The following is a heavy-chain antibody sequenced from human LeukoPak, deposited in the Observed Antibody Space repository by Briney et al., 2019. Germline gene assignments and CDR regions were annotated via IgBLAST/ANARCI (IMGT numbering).Heavy chain of an antibody. CDR3: ARDRGWIQHDI. CDR1: GFTFSAYG. D-gene: IGHD5-18*01. Sequence: PGGSLRLSCTASGFTFSAYGMNWVRQAPGKGLEWGSYISDSSSHIYYAGSVRGRFTISRDNAKNSLYLQLNSLRVEDTAVYYCARDRGWIQHDIWGQGTMVTVSS. CDR2: ISDSSSHI. V-gene: IGHV3-48*01. J-gene: IGHJ3*02.